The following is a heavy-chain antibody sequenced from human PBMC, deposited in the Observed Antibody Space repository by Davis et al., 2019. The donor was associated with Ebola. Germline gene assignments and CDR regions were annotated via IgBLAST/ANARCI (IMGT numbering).Heavy chain of an antibody. CDR2: IYYSGST. CDR3: ARTPGDYYFDY. V-gene: IGHV4-59*01. Sequence: MPGGSLRLSCTVSGGSISSYYWSWIRQPPGKGLEWIGYIYYSGSTNYNPSLKSRVTISVDTSKNLFSLRLSSVTAADTAVYYCARTPGDYYFDYWGQGTLVTVSS. CDR1: GGSISSYY. J-gene: IGHJ4*02. D-gene: IGHD4-17*01.